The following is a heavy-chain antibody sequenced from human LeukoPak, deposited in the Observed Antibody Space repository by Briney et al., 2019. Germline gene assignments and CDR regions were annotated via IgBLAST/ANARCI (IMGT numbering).Heavy chain of an antibody. Sequence: PGGSLRLSCAASGFAFSSYDMHWVRQAPGKGLEWVAFIRYDGSNKYYADSVKGRFTISRDNSKNTLYLQMNSLRAEDTAVCYCAKDISSSSWGNFDYWGQGTLVTVSS. CDR2: IRYDGSNK. CDR3: AKDISSSSWGNFDY. D-gene: IGHD6-13*01. CDR1: GFAFSSYD. V-gene: IGHV3-30*02. J-gene: IGHJ4*02.